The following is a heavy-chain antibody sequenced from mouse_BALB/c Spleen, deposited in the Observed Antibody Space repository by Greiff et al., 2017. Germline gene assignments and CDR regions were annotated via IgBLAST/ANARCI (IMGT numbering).Heavy chain of an antibody. CDR1: GYTFTSYW. D-gene: IGHD2-4*01. J-gene: IGHJ3*01. Sequence: VQLQQPGSVLVRPGASVKLSCTASGYTFTSYWMHWAKQRPGQGLEWIGEIHPNSGNTNYNEKFKGKATMTVDTASSTAYVDLSSLTSEDSAVYYCARPRYYDCDGFAYWGQGTLVTVSA. V-gene: IGHV1S130*01. CDR3: ARPRYYDCDGFAY. CDR2: IHPNSGNT.